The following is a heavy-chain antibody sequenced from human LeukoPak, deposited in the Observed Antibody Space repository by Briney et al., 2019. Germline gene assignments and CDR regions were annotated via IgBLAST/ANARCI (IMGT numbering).Heavy chain of an antibody. J-gene: IGHJ5*02. CDR3: ARTIAVAGKMYNWFDP. Sequence: GESLKISCKVSGYSFTSYWIGWVRQMPGKGLEWMGIIYPGDSDTRYSPSFQGQVTISADKSISTAYLQWSSLKASDTAMYYCARTIAVAGKMYNWFDPWGQGTLVTVSS. CDR1: GYSFTSYW. CDR2: IYPGDSDT. V-gene: IGHV5-51*01. D-gene: IGHD6-19*01.